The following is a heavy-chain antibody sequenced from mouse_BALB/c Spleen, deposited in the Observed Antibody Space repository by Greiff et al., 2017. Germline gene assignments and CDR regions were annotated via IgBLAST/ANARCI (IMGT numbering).Heavy chain of an antibody. V-gene: IGHV14-4*02. CDR1: GFNIKDYY. J-gene: IGHJ2*01. Sequence: VQLQQSGAELVRSGASVKLSCTASGFNIKDYYMHWVKQRPEQGLEWIGWIDPENGDTEYAPKFQGKATMTADTSSNTAYLQLSSLTSEDTAVYYCNANNYDNFDYWGQGTTLTVSS. CDR2: IDPENGDT. CDR3: NANNYDNFDY. D-gene: IGHD2-12*01.